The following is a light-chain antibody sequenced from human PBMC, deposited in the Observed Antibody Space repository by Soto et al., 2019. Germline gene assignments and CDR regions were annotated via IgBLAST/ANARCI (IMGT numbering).Light chain of an antibody. Sequence: QSVLTQPPSASGTPGQRVTISCSGSSSNIGSNTVNWYQQLPGTAPKLLIYINNQRPSGVPDRFSGSKSGTSASLAISGLQSEDEADYYCESLDDSLNGVVFGGGTKLTV. V-gene: IGLV1-44*01. CDR2: INN. J-gene: IGLJ2*01. CDR3: ESLDDSLNGVV. CDR1: SSNIGSNT.